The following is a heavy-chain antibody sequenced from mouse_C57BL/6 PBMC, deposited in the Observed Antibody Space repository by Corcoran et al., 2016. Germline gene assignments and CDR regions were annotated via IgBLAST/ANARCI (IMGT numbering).Heavy chain of an antibody. J-gene: IGHJ1*03. Sequence: QVQLQQSGAELVKPGASVKISCKASGYAFSSYWMNWVKQRPGKGLEWIGQIYPGDGDTNYNGKFKGKATLTADKSSSTAYMQLSSLTSEDSAVYFCARSDDYDDGYFDVWGTGTTVTVSS. CDR1: GYAFSSYW. CDR3: ARSDDYDDGYFDV. D-gene: IGHD2-4*01. CDR2: IYPGDGDT. V-gene: IGHV1-80*01.